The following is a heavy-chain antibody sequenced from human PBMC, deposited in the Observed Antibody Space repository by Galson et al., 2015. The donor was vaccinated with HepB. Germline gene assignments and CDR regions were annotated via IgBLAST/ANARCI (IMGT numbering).Heavy chain of an antibody. V-gene: IGHV1-2*06. J-gene: IGHJ4*02. D-gene: IGHD1-14*01. CDR2: VSPNSGNT. CDR3: ARGSEGSYHVLPFDL. Sequence: SVKVSCKASGYIFTNYYMHWLRQAPGQGPEWMGRVSPNSGNTMYAKKFEDRVTMRRDRSTATAFMDLTGLKTDDTAVYFCARGSEGSYHVLPFDLWGQGTLVVVSS. CDR1: GYIFTNYY.